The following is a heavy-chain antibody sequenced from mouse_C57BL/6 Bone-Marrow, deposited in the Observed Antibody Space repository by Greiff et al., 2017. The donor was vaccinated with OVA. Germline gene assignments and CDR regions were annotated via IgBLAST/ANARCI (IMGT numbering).Heavy chain of an antibody. CDR1: GFTFSDYY. CDR2: INYDGSST. V-gene: IGHV5-16*01. J-gene: IGHJ1*03. D-gene: IGHD2-4*01. Sequence: EVKLMESEGGLVQPGSSMKLSCTASGFTFSDYYMAWVRQVPEKGLEWVANINYDGSSTYYLDSLKSRFIISRDNAKNILYLQMSSLKSEDTATYYCAREPYDYDWYFDVWGTGTTVTVSS. CDR3: AREPYDYDWYFDV.